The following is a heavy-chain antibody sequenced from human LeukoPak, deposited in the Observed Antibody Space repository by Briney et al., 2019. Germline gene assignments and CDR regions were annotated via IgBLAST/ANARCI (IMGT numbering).Heavy chain of an antibody. CDR1: GFIFSSYS. J-gene: IGHJ3*02. CDR2: IGWSTSSI. Sequence: GGSLRLSCAASGFIFSSYSMNWVRQAPGKGLEWVSYIGWSTSSIYYADSVKGRFTISRDNAENSLYLQMNSLRDEDTAVYFCARDTSYAFDIWGQGTMVTVSS. V-gene: IGHV3-48*02. CDR3: ARDTSYAFDI.